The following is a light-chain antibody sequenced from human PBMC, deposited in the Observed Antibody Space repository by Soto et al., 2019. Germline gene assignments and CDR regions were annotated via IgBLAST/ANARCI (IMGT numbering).Light chain of an antibody. Sequence: QSALTQPASVSGSPGQSITISCTGTSSDVGAYNSVSWYQQHPGKVPKLMIYDVSNRPSGVSNRFSGSKSGNTASLTISGLQAEDEADYYCSSYTSISTVVFGGGTKLTVL. CDR3: SSYTSISTVV. CDR1: SSDVGAYNS. V-gene: IGLV2-14*01. CDR2: DVS. J-gene: IGLJ3*02.